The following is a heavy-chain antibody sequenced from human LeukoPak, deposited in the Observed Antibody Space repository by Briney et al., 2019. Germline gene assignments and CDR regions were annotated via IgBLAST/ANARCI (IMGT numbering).Heavy chain of an antibody. CDR1: GFTFDDYA. V-gene: IGHV3-43D*03. Sequence: GGSLRPSCAASGFTFDDYAMHWVRQAPGKGLEWVSLISWDGGSTYYADSVKGRFTISRDNSKNSLYLQMNSLRAEDTALYYCAKDMSSSGRSFDYWGQGTLVTVSS. D-gene: IGHD6-6*01. J-gene: IGHJ4*02. CDR3: AKDMSSSGRSFDY. CDR2: ISWDGGST.